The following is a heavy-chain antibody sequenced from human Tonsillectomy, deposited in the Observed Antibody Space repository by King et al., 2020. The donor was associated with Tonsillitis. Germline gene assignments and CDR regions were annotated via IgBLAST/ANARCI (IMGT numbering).Heavy chain of an antibody. J-gene: IGHJ5*02. V-gene: IGHV4-34*01. CDR2: INHSGST. CDR1: GGSISAYY. CDR3: ATEAGNWFDP. Sequence: VQLQQWGAGLLKPSETLSLTCAVYGGSISAYYWSWIRQPPGKGLEWIGEINHSGSTNYNPSLKSRVTISVDTSKNQISLKVKSVTAADAAVYYCATEAGNWFDPWGQGTLVTVSS.